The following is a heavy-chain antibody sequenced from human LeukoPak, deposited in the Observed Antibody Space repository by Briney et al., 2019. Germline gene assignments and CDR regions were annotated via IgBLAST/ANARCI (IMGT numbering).Heavy chain of an antibody. Sequence: GGSLRLSCAASGFIFSSYAMNWGRQAPGKGLEWVSAISGSGDGTYYADSVKGRSTVSRDNSKNTLYLQMNNLRAEDSAVYYCAKGVGGYCSSTDCRAYDNWGQGTLVTVSS. V-gene: IGHV3-23*01. CDR3: AKGVGGYCSSTDCRAYDN. CDR1: GFIFSSYA. J-gene: IGHJ4*02. CDR2: ISGSGDGT. D-gene: IGHD2-2*01.